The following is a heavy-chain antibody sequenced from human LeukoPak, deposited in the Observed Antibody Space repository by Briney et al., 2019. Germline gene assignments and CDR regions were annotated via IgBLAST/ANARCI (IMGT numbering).Heavy chain of an antibody. CDR2: INPSGGST. CDR1: GYTFTSYY. Sequence: ASVKVSCKASGYTFTSYYMHWVRQAPGQGLEWMGIINPSGGSTSYAQKFQGRVTMTEDTSTDTAYMELSSLRSEDTAVYYCATVYYDSSGSGWGQGTLVTVSS. J-gene: IGHJ4*02. D-gene: IGHD3-22*01. CDR3: ATVYYDSSGSG. V-gene: IGHV1-46*01.